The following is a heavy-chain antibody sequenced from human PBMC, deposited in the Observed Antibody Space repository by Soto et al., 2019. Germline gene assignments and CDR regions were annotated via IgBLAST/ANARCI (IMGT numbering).Heavy chain of an antibody. CDR3: ARAATLAYGWFVP. V-gene: IGHV3-20*01. J-gene: IGHJ5*02. D-gene: IGHD2-15*01. CDR2: INWNGGST. Sequence: EVQLVESGGGVVRPGGSLRLSCAASGFTFDDYGMSWVRQAPGKGLEWVSGINWNGGSTGYADSVKGRFTISRANAKNALYLQMISLRAEAPALYHSARAATLAYGWFVPWGQGTLVTFSS. CDR1: GFTFDDYG.